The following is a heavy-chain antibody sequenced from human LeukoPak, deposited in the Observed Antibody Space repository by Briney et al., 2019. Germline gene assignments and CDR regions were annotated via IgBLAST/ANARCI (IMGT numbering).Heavy chain of an antibody. CDR3: ARDSPYYDFWSGYYSGDV. V-gene: IGHV3-30*04. CDR1: GFTFSSYA. D-gene: IGHD3-3*01. Sequence: GGSLRLSCAASGFTFSSYAMSWVRQAPGKGLEWVAVISYDGSNKYYADSVKGRFTISRDNSKNTLYLQMNSLRAEDTAVYYCARDSPYYDFWSGYYSGDVWGQGTLVTVSS. CDR2: ISYDGSNK. J-gene: IGHJ4*02.